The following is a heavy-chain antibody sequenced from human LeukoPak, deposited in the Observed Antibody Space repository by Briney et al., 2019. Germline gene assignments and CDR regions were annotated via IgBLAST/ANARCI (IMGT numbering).Heavy chain of an antibody. CDR1: GFTFSSYV. V-gene: IGHV3-23*01. CDR2: ISGSGDNT. Sequence: PGGSLRLSCAASGFTFSSYVMNWVRQAPGKGLEWVSTISGSGDNTYYADSVKGRFTISGDNSKNTVYLQMNSLRAEDTAVYYCAEGGWLHWGQGTLVTVSS. CDR3: AEGGWLH. D-gene: IGHD6-19*01. J-gene: IGHJ4*02.